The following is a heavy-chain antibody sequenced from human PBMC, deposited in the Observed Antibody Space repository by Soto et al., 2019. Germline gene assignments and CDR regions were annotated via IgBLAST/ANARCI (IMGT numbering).Heavy chain of an antibody. D-gene: IGHD3-10*01. Sequence: QVQLQESGPGLVKPSQTLSLTCTVSGGSISSGGYYWSWIRQHPGKGLEWIGYIYYSGSTYYNPSLKSRVTISVDTSKNPFSLKLSSVTAADTAVYYCARTSYYYGSERGEGLFDPWGQGTLVTVSS. V-gene: IGHV4-31*03. CDR2: IYYSGST. CDR1: GGSISSGGYY. CDR3: ARTSYYYGSERGEGLFDP. J-gene: IGHJ5*02.